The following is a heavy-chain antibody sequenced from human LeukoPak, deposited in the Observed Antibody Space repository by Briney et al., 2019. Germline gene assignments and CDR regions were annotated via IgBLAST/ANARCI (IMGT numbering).Heavy chain of an antibody. CDR2: IKQDGSEK. CDR1: GFTFSNAW. V-gene: IGHV3-7*01. Sequence: PGGSLRLSCAASGFTFSNAWMSWVRQAPGKGLEWVAIIKQDGSEKYYVDSVKGRFTISRDNAKNSVYLQMNRLRDEDTAVYYCARGSGWLHDCWGQGTLVTVSS. CDR3: ARGSGWLHDC. J-gene: IGHJ4*02. D-gene: IGHD6-19*01.